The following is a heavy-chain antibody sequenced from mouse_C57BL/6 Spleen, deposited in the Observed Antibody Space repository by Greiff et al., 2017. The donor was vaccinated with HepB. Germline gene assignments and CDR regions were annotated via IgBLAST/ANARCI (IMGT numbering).Heavy chain of an antibody. Sequence: VHLVESGPGLVQPSQSLSITCTVSGFSLTSYGVHWVRQSPGKGLEWLGVIWSGGSTDYNAAFISRLSISKDNSKSQVFFKMNSLQADDTAIYYCARKGGSYYYGSSYVRDAMDYWGQGTSVTVSS. CDR3: ARKGGSYYYGSSYVRDAMDY. D-gene: IGHD1-1*01. V-gene: IGHV2-2*01. CDR1: GFSLTSYG. CDR2: IWSGGST. J-gene: IGHJ4*01.